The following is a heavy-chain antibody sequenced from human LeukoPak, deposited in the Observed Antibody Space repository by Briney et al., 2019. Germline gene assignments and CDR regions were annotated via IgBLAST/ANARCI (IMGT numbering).Heavy chain of an antibody. J-gene: IGHJ4*02. V-gene: IGHV3-7*01. CDR2: IKPVGSAE. D-gene: IGHD6-13*01. CDR1: GFTFSSNW. CDR3: ARANNSSWHN. Sequence: GGSLRLSCATSGFTFSSNWMSWVRHVPGRGLDWVANIKPVGSAEYYAASVKGRFTVSRDNAENSLYLQMNSLRVEDTAVYYCARANNSSWHNWGQGTLVTVSS.